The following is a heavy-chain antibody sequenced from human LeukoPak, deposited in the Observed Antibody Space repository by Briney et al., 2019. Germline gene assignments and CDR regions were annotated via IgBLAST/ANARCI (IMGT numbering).Heavy chain of an antibody. Sequence: PWGSLRLSFTVSGFTFSTLAMSWVRQAPGKGLEWVSSISSRGDDTSYADSVKGRFTISRDNSKNTLYLQLNSLRVDDAAIYYCAKHRRSTLVTAYFDSWGQGTLVTVSS. CDR1: GFTFSTLA. CDR3: AKHRRSTLVTAYFDS. CDR2: ISSRGDDT. J-gene: IGHJ4*02. V-gene: IGHV3-23*01. D-gene: IGHD2-21*02.